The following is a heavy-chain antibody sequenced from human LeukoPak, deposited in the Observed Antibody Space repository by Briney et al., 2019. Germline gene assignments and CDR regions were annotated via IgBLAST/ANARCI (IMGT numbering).Heavy chain of an antibody. J-gene: IGHJ6*03. D-gene: IGHD3-10*01. Sequence: GGSLRLSCAASGFTFSSYGMHWVRQAPGKGLEWVAFIRYDGSNKYYADSVKGRFTISRDNSKHTLYLQMNSLRAEDTAVYYCAKDSATYSGKYYYYYYMDVWGKGTTVTISS. CDR3: AKDSATYSGKYYYYYYMDV. CDR2: IRYDGSNK. CDR1: GFTFSSYG. V-gene: IGHV3-30*02.